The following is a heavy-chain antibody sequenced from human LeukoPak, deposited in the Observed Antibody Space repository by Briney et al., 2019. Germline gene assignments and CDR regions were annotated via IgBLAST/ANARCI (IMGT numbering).Heavy chain of an antibody. CDR2: ISGSGGST. D-gene: IGHD6-19*01. CDR1: GFTFSSYA. CDR3: AKTPKYSSGLGAFDI. V-gene: IGHV3-23*01. J-gene: IGHJ3*02. Sequence: GGSLRLTCAASGFTFSSYAMSWVRQAPGRGLEWVSAISGSGGSTYYADSVKGRFTISRDNSKNTLYLQMNSLRAEDTAVYYCAKTPKYSSGLGAFDIWGQGTMVTVSS.